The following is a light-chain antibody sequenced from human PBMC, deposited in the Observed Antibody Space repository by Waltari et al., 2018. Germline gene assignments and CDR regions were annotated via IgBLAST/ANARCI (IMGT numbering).Light chain of an antibody. J-gene: IGKJ1*01. CDR3: QQYYSTPPT. V-gene: IGKV4-1*01. CDR2: WAS. Sequence: DIVMTKSPDSLAVSLGERAPLNCKSSPCVFSRSDSKNFLAWYQQKPGQSPKLLIHWASTRESGVPDRFRGSGSGTDFALTISTLQGDDVAVYYCQQYYSTPPTFGQGTKVEIK. CDR1: PCVFSRSDSKNF.